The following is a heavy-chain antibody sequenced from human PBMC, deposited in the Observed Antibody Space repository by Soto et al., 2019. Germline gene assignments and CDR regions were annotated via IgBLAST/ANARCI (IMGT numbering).Heavy chain of an antibody. Sequence: QVQLVQSGAEVKKPGSSVKVSCNASGGTFSSYAISWVRQAPGQGLEWMGGIIPIFGTANYAQKFQGRVTITADESTSTAYMELSSLRSEDTAVYFCARVRGGAAAGTMEGGWFASWGQGTLVTVSS. D-gene: IGHD6-13*01. J-gene: IGHJ5*01. V-gene: IGHV1-69*12. CDR2: IIPIFGTA. CDR1: GGTFSSYA. CDR3: ARVRGGAAAGTMEGGWFAS.